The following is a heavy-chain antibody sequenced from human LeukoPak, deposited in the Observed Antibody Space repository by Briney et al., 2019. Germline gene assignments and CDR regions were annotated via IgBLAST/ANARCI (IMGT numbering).Heavy chain of an antibody. CDR2: IKQDGSEK. D-gene: IGHD4-17*01. CDR1: GFTFSSYA. V-gene: IGHV3-7*01. CDR3: ARDKEGDYGDSDAFDI. J-gene: IGHJ3*02. Sequence: GGSLRLSCAASGFTFSSYAMSWVRQAPGKGLEWVANIKQDGSEKYYVDSVKGRFTISRDNAKNSLYLQMNSLRAEDTAVYYCARDKEGDYGDSDAFDIWGQGTMVTVSS.